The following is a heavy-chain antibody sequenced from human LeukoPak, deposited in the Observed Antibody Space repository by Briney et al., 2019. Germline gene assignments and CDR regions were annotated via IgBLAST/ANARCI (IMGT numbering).Heavy chain of an antibody. J-gene: IGHJ4*02. V-gene: IGHV3-21*01. CDR3: ARWVGANLFDY. Sequence: GGSLRLSCAASGFTFSSYSMNWVRQAPGKGLEWVSTISSSSSDIYYADSVKGRFTISRDNAKNSLYLQMNSLRAEDTAVYYCARWVGANLFDYWGQGTLVTVSS. D-gene: IGHD1-26*01. CDR1: GFTFSSYS. CDR2: ISSSSSDI.